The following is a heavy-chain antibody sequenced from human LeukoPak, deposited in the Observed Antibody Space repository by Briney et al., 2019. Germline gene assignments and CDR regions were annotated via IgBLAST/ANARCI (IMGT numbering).Heavy chain of an antibody. CDR1: GGSVSGGNYY. J-gene: IGHJ4*02. D-gene: IGHD3-10*01. CDR2: IHYSGST. Sequence: SETLSLTCTVSGGSVSGGNYYCSWIRQSPGKGLEWIGYIHYSGSTVYNPSLKSRVTISVDTSKNQFSLKLSSVTAADTAVYYCASRDNGSGVVPDYWGQGTLVTVSS. CDR3: ASRDNGSGVVPDY. V-gene: IGHV4-61*01.